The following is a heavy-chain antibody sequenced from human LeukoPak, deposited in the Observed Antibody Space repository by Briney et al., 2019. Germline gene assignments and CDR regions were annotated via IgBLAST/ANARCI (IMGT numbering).Heavy chain of an antibody. CDR2: IYSGGST. CDR3: ARDKAYYYDSSGSAGDAFDI. Sequence: PGGSLRLSCAASGFTVSSNYMSWVRQAPGKGLEWVSVIYSGGSTYYADSVKGRFTIPRDNSKNTLYLQMNSLRAEDTAVYYCARDKAYYYDSSGSAGDAFDIWGEGTMVSVSS. J-gene: IGHJ3*02. V-gene: IGHV3-53*01. D-gene: IGHD3-22*01. CDR1: GFTVSSNY.